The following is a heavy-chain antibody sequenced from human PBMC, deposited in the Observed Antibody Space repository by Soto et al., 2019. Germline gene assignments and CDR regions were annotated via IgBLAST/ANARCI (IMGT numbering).Heavy chain of an antibody. V-gene: IGHV4-59*08. Sequence: SETLSLTCTVSGGSISSYYWSWIRQPPGKGLEWIGYIYYTGSTSYNPSLKSRVTISVDTSKNQFSLKLSSVTAADTAVYYCASQQVGGYFDYWGQGTLVTVSS. J-gene: IGHJ4*02. CDR3: ASQQVGGYFDY. CDR1: GGSISSYY. CDR2: IYYTGST. D-gene: IGHD3-16*01.